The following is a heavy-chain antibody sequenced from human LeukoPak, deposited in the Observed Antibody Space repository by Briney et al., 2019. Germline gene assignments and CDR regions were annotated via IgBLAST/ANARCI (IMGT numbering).Heavy chain of an antibody. CDR2: IKSDGITI. CDR1: GFTFSNYM. V-gene: IGHV3-74*01. D-gene: IGHD1-20*01. CDR3: LRDLNWSLDQ. Sequence: GGSLRLSCAASGFTFSNYMMHWVRQAPGEGLVWVSRIKSDGITITYADSVKGRFTISRDNAKNTLYLQMNSLRAEDTAVYYCLRDLNWSLDQWGQGTLVTVSS. J-gene: IGHJ4*02.